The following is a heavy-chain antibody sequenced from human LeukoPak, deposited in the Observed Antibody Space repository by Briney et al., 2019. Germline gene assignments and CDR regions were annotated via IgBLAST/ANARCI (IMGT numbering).Heavy chain of an antibody. V-gene: IGHV4-30-2*01. CDR3: ARSTPAKLYGDYYFDY. CDR1: GGSISSGAYS. Sequence: NPSQTLSLTCAVSGGSISSGAYSWSWIRQPPGKGLEWIGYISHSGSTYYNPSLKSRVTMSVDTSKNQFSLKLSSVTAADTAVYYCARSTPAKLYGDYYFDYWGQGTLVTVSS. CDR2: ISHSGST. J-gene: IGHJ4*02. D-gene: IGHD4-17*01.